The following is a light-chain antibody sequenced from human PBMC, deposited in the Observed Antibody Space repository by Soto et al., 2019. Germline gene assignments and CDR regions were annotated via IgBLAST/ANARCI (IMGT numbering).Light chain of an antibody. Sequence: EIVMTQSPATLSVSPGERATLSCRASQSVSSNLAWYQQQPGQAPRLLIYGASTRATGIPARFSGSGSGTEFTLTISSLLSEDVAVYYCQQYNNWPRTFGQGTKVEIK. CDR2: GAS. V-gene: IGKV3-15*01. CDR3: QQYNNWPRT. CDR1: QSVSSN. J-gene: IGKJ1*01.